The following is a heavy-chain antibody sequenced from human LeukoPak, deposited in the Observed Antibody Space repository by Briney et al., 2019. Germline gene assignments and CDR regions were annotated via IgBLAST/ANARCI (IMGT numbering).Heavy chain of an antibody. V-gene: IGHV1-2*02. J-gene: IGHJ6*03. CDR2: INPNSGGT. D-gene: IGHD4-23*01. CDR3: ARDMTTVVYYYYMDV. Sequence: ASVEVSCKASGYTFTGYYMHWVRQAPGQGLEWMGWINPNSGGTNYAQKFQGRVTMTRDTSISTAYMELSRLRSDDTAVYYCARDMTTVVYYYYMDVWGKGTTVTVSS. CDR1: GYTFTGYY.